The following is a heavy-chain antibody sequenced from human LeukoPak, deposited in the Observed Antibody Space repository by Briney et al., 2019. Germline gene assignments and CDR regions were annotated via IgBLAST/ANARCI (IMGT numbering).Heavy chain of an antibody. Sequence: SETLSLTCAVYGGSLSGYYWSWIRQPPGKGLEWIGEINHSGSTNYNPSLKSRVTISVDTSKNQFSLKLSSVTAADTAVYYCARGRYCSSTSCRGPIDYWGQGTLVTVSS. J-gene: IGHJ4*02. CDR3: ARGRYCSSTSCRGPIDY. V-gene: IGHV4-34*01. CDR1: GGSLSGYY. CDR2: INHSGST. D-gene: IGHD2-2*01.